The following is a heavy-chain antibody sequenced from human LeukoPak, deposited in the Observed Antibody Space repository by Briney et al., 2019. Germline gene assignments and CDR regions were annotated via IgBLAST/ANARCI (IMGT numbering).Heavy chain of an antibody. D-gene: IGHD3-3*01. CDR2: IYYSGST. J-gene: IGHJ5*02. Sequence: SETLSLTCTVSGGSISSSSYYRGWIRQPPAKGLEWIGSIYYSGSTYYNPSLKSRITISVDTSKNQFSLKLSSVTAADTALYYCARHSGLRSPFDPWGQGTLVTVTS. CDR1: GGSISSSSYY. CDR3: ARHSGLRSPFDP. V-gene: IGHV4-39*01.